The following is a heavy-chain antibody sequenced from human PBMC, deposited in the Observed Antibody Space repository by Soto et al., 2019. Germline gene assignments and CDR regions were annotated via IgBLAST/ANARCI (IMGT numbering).Heavy chain of an antibody. CDR3: ASRDPGTSVDY. CDR2: IYYTGKT. J-gene: IGHJ4*02. D-gene: IGHD1-7*01. V-gene: IGHV4-31*03. CDR1: GDYIHVGGYY. Sequence: PSETLSLTCSVSGDYIHVGGYYWTWIRQRPGKGLEWMGYIYYTGKTYYNPSLESRLTMSVDRSKNQFSLKVTSLTAADTAVYYCASRDPGTSVDYWGQGTLVTVSS.